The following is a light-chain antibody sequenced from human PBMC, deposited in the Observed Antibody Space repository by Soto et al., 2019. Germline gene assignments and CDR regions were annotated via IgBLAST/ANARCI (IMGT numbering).Light chain of an antibody. J-gene: IGKJ1*01. CDR3: QQYSSWPPWT. CDR2: GAS. Sequence: IVMKQSPATMSVSPEDIATLSCGASQSVISNLAWYQQKPGQAPRLLIYGASARATGIPARFSGSGSGTEFTLTISSLESEDSAVYYCQQYSSWPPWTFGQGTKVDIK. V-gene: IGKV3-15*01. CDR1: QSVISN.